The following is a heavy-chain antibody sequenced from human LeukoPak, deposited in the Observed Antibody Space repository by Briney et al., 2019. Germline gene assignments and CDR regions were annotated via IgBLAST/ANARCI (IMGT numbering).Heavy chain of an antibody. D-gene: IGHD2-15*01. CDR1: GFTFSSYA. V-gene: IGHV3-30-3*01. CDR2: ISYDGSNK. CDR3: ARGRYCSGGSCYSPLQYYYYGMDV. J-gene: IGHJ6*02. Sequence: PGGSLRLSCAASGFTFSSYAMHWVRQAPGKGLEWVAVISYDGSNKYYADSVKGRFTISRDNSKNTLYLQMNSLRAEDTAVYYCARGRYCSGGSCYSPLQYYYYGMDVWGQGTTVTVPS.